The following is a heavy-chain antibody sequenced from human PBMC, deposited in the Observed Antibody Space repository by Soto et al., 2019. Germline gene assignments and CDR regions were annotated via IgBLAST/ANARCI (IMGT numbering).Heavy chain of an antibody. D-gene: IGHD1-26*01. CDR3: ARRSGSYDAFDI. J-gene: IGHJ3*02. Sequence: SETLSLTCTVSGGSISSYYWSWIRQPPGKGLEWIGYIYYSGSTNYNPSLKSRVTISVDTSKNQFSLKLSSMTAADTAVYYCARRSGSYDAFDIWGQGTMVTVSS. CDR1: GGSISSYY. CDR2: IYYSGST. V-gene: IGHV4-59*08.